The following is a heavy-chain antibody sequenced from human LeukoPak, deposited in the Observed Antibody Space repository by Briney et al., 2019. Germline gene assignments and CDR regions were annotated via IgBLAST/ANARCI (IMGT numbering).Heavy chain of an antibody. CDR1: GFTFSSYS. CDR2: ISSRSSTI. CDR3: ARDRVSYQGAFDI. D-gene: IGHD1-26*01. J-gene: IGHJ3*02. V-gene: IGHV3-48*01. Sequence: GGSLRLSCAASGFTFSSYSMNWVRQAPGKGLEWVSYISSRSSTIYYADSVKGRFTISRDNAKNSLYLQMNSLRAEDTAVYYCARDRVSYQGAFDIWGQGTMVTVSS.